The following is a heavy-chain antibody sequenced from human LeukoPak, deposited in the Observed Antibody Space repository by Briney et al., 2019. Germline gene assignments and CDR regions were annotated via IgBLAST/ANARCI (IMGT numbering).Heavy chain of an antibody. CDR1: GGTFSSYA. Sequence: SVKVSCKASGGTFSSYAISWVRQAPGQGLEWMGGIIPIFGTANYAQKFQGRVTITADESTSTAYMELSSLRSEDTAVYYCARDYPRNQWPVMPVYTGFDPWGQETLVTVSS. CDR2: IIPIFGTA. J-gene: IGHJ5*02. V-gene: IGHV1-69*13. D-gene: IGHD6-19*01. CDR3: ARDYPRNQWPVMPVYTGFDP.